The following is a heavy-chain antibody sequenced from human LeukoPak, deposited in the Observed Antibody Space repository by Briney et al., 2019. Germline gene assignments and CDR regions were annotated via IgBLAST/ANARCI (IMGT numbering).Heavy chain of an antibody. CDR1: GGTFSSYA. V-gene: IGHV1-69*13. Sequence: SVKVSCKASGGTFSSYAISWVRQAPGQGLEWMVGIIPIFGTANYAQKFQGRVTITADESTSTAYMELSSLRSEDTAVYYCATLGYDFWSGYYIWFDPWGQGTLVTVSS. J-gene: IGHJ5*02. CDR2: IIPIFGTA. CDR3: ATLGYDFWSGYYIWFDP. D-gene: IGHD3-3*01.